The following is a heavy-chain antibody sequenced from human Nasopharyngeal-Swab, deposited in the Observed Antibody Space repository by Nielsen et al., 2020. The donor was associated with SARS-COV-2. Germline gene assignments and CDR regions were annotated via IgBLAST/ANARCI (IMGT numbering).Heavy chain of an antibody. D-gene: IGHD6-19*01. CDR1: GDSVSSNSAA. Sequence: SQTLSLTCAISGDSVSSNSAAWNWIRPSPSRGLEWLGRTYYRSKWYNDYAVSVKSRITINPDTSKNQFSLQLNSVTPEDTAVYYCARAGYSSGWDFDYWGQGTLVTVSS. V-gene: IGHV6-1*01. CDR2: TYYRSKWYN. CDR3: ARAGYSSGWDFDY. J-gene: IGHJ4*02.